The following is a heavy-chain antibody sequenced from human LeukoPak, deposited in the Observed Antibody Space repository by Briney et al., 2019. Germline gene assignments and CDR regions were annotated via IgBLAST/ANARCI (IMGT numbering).Heavy chain of an antibody. J-gene: IGHJ5*02. D-gene: IGHD4-11*01. V-gene: IGHV1-18*01. Sequence: ASVKVSCKASGYTFTIYGISWVRQAPGQGLEWMGWISGFNGATNYAQKFQGRVTMTIDTSTNTAYMDLRTVTSNDTAIYYCARALPGAVTAHNWFDPWGQGTLVTVSS. CDR2: ISGFNGAT. CDR3: ARALPGAVTAHNWFDP. CDR1: GYTFTIYG.